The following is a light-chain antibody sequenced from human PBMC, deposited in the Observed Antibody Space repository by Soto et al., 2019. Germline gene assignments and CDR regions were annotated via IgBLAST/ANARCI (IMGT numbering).Light chain of an antibody. Sequence: DIQMTQYPSTLSASVGDRVTITWRASQSISSWLAWYQQKPGKAPNLLIYRASILESGVPSRFSGSGTGTDFTLTINNLQSEDFAVYYCQQYYDWPPWTFGQGTKVDIK. CDR1: QSISSW. V-gene: IGKV1-5*03. CDR2: RAS. CDR3: QQYYDWPPWT. J-gene: IGKJ1*01.